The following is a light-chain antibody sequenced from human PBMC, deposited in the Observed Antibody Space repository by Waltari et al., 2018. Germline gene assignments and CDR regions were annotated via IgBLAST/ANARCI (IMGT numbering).Light chain of an antibody. Sequence: QSALTQPASVSGSPGQSITISCTGSSSDVGGYDSLSWYQDRPGQAPKVIIYDVSNRPSGVSDRFAGAKSGKTASLTISGLQADDEAEYYCYSQSFNSIVLFGGGTKVTVL. V-gene: IGLV2-14*03. CDR1: SSDVGGYDS. CDR3: YSQSFNSIVL. J-gene: IGLJ2*01. CDR2: DVS.